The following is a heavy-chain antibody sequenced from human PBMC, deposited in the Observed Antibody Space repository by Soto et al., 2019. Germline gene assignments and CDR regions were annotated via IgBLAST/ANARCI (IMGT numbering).Heavy chain of an antibody. Sequence: LRLSCAASGFTFSSYGMHWVRQAPGKGLEWVAVIWDDGSKKYYADSVKGRFTISRDNSKNTLYLQMNSLRAEDTAVYYCARGHCSSIRCYRVDYWGQGNLVTVSS. CDR2: IWDDGSKK. CDR1: GFTFSSYG. CDR3: ARGHCSSIRCYRVDY. D-gene: IGHD2-2*02. V-gene: IGHV3-33*01. J-gene: IGHJ4*02.